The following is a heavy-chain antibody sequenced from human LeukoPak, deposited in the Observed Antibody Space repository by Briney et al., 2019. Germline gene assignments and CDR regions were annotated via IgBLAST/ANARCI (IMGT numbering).Heavy chain of an antibody. V-gene: IGHV4-59*01. CDR2: IYYSGST. J-gene: IGHJ4*02. D-gene: IGHD3-22*01. Sequence: SETLSLTCTVSGGSISSYYWSWIRQPPGKGLEWIGYIYYSGSTNYNPSLKSRVTISVDTSKNQFSLKLSSVTAADTAVYYCARGGSSGYYNLYYFDYWGPGTLVTVSS. CDR1: GGSISSYY. CDR3: ARGGSSGYYNLYYFDY.